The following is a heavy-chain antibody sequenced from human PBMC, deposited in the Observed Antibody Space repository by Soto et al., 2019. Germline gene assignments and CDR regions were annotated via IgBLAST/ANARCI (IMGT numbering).Heavy chain of an antibody. Sequence: EVQLLESGGGLVQPGGSLRLSCAASGFTFSSYAMRWVRQAPGKGLEWVSAISGSGGSTYYADSGKGRFTISRDNSKNTLYLQMNSLRAEDTAVYYCAKWDVVVVVATGDYWGQGTLVTVSS. CDR2: ISGSGGST. D-gene: IGHD2-15*01. V-gene: IGHV3-23*01. CDR1: GFTFSSYA. J-gene: IGHJ4*02. CDR3: AKWDVVVVVATGDY.